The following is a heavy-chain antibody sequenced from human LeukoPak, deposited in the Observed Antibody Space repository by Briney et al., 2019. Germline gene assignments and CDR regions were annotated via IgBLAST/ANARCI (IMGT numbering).Heavy chain of an antibody. CDR1: GFTFSNYA. CDR3: AKDAAGPEY. D-gene: IGHD6-13*01. J-gene: IGHJ4*02. Sequence: PGGSLRLSCSVSGFTFSNYAMHWVRQAPGKGLEYVSSISDNGGSTSYADSVKGRFTISRDNSKNTLYLQMSSLRAEDTAVYYCAKDAAGPEYWGQGTLVTVSS. V-gene: IGHV3-64D*09. CDR2: ISDNGGST.